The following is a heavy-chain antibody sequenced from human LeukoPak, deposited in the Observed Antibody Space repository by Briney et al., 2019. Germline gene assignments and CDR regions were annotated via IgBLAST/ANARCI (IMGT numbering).Heavy chain of an antibody. J-gene: IGHJ4*02. CDR3: AREARYCSGGSCYSVYYFDY. V-gene: IGHV1-8*01. Sequence: ASVKVSCKASGYTFTSYDINWVRQATGQGLEWMGWMNPNSGNTGYAQKFQGRVTMTRNTSISTAYMELSSLRSEDTAVYYCAREARYCSGGSCYSVYYFDYWGQGTLATISS. CDR2: MNPNSGNT. D-gene: IGHD2-15*01. CDR1: GYTFTSYD.